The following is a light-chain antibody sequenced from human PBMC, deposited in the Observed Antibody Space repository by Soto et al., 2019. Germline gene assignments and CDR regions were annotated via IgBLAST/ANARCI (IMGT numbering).Light chain of an antibody. J-gene: IGLJ2*01. CDR1: TSNIGAGYD. V-gene: IGLV1-40*01. CDR2: GNN. Sequence: QSVLTQPPSVSGAPGQRVTISCTGTTSNIGAGYDVHWYQQLPGTAPKLLIYGNNNRPSGVPDRFSGSKSGTSASLAITGLQPEDEADYYCQSYDSSLIFGGGTKLTVL. CDR3: QSYDSSLI.